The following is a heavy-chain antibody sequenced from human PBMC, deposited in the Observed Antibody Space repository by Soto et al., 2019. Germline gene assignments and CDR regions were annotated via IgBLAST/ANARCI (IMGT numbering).Heavy chain of an antibody. Sequence: PSETLSLTCTVSGGSISSSSYYWGWIRQPPGKGLEWIGSIYYSGSTYYNPSLKSRVTISVDTSKNQFSLKLSSVTAADTAVYYCARYPEDAFDIWGQGTMVTVS. CDR1: GGSISSSSYY. V-gene: IGHV4-39*01. J-gene: IGHJ3*02. CDR2: IYYSGST. CDR3: ARYPEDAFDI.